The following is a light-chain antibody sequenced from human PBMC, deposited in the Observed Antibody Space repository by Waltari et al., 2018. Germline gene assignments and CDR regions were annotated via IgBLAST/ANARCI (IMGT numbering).Light chain of an antibody. CDR1: QSVFYSSYNKND. CDR2: WAS. Sequence: DIVMTQSPDSLSVSLGERATINCKSSQSVFYSSYNKNDLAWYQQKPGQPPKLLIYWASTRESGVPDRVSGSGSGTDFTLTISSLQAEDVAVYYCHQYYSIPYTFGQGTKLEVK. V-gene: IGKV4-1*01. CDR3: HQYYSIPYT. J-gene: IGKJ2*01.